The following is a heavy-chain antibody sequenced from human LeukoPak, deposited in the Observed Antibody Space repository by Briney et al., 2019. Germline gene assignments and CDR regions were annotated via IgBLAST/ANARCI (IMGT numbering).Heavy chain of an antibody. V-gene: IGHV3-48*03. CDR1: GFTFSSYE. D-gene: IGHD3-10*02. CDR2: ISSSGSTI. J-gene: IGHJ6*04. CDR3: AELGITMIGGV. Sequence: GGSLRLSCAASGFTFSSYEMNWVRQAPGKGLEWVSYISSSGSTIYYADSVKGLFTISRDNAKNSLYLQMNSLRAEGTAVYYCAELGITMIGGVWGKGTTVTISS.